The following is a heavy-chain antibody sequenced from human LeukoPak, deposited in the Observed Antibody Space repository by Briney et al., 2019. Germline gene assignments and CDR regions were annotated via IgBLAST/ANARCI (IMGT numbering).Heavy chain of an antibody. V-gene: IGHV3-74*01. J-gene: IGHJ5*02. CDR1: GFTFNLYW. CDR2: ISDDGTTT. CDR3: ARDSRYHSGWGSYQPYWFDP. Sequence: PGGALRLSCAASGFTFNLYWINWVHQRPRKGLKRLSRISDDGTTTNYADSVKGRFTISRDNAKNTLYLQMHSLRVDDTAVYYCARDSRYHSGWGSYQPYWFDPWGQGTLVTVSS. D-gene: IGHD3-10*01.